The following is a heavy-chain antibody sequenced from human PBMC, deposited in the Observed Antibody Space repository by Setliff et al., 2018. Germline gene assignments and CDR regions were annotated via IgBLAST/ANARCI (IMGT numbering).Heavy chain of an antibody. CDR1: GFTFSTAW. CDR3: TTDPSPTFGGVIGAAFDF. V-gene: IGHV3-15*01. Sequence: GESLKISCAASGFTFSTAWMNWVRQAPGKGLEWVGRIKGKNDGLATDYAAPVKGRFTISRDDSKNTLYLQMNGLKTEDTAVYYCTTDPSPTFGGVIGAAFDFWGQGTMVTVSS. CDR2: IKGKNDGLAT. D-gene: IGHD3-16*01. J-gene: IGHJ3*01.